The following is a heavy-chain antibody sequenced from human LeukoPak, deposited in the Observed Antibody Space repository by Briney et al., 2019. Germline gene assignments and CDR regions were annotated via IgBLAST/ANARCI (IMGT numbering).Heavy chain of an antibody. D-gene: IGHD2-8*01. CDR1: GFTFTTYW. V-gene: IGHV3-30-3*01. J-gene: IGHJ5*01. CDR3: ARSVAHCTNDKCQIGWFDP. CDR2: ISYDGSNK. Sequence: GGSLRLSCEASGFTFTTYWIHWVRQGPGKGLEWVAVISYDGSNKYYADSVKGRFTISRDNSKNTLYLQMNSLRAEDTAVYYCARSVAHCTNDKCQIGWFDPWGQGTTVTVSS.